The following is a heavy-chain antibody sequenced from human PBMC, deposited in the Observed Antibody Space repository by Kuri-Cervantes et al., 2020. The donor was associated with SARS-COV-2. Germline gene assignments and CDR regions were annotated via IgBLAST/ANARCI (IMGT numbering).Heavy chain of an antibody. CDR1: GGSISSGSYY. J-gene: IGHJ6*03. V-gene: IGHV4-61*09. CDR3: ARAKGETYYYYYMDV. Sequence: SETLSLTCTVSGGSISSGSYYWSWIRQPAGKGLEWIGHIYTSGSTNYNPSLKSRVTMSVDTSKNQFSLKLSSVTAADTAVYYCARAKGETYYYYYMDVWGKGTTVTVSS. CDR2: IYTSGST. D-gene: IGHD3-16*01.